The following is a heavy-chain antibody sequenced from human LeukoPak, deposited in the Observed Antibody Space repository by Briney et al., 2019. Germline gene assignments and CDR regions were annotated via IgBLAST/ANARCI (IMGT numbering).Heavy chain of an antibody. J-gene: IGHJ5*02. CDR3: ARVAFRKYNWFDP. CDR2: IYYSGST. Sequence: SETLSLTCTVSGGSISSYYWSWIRQPPGKGLEWIGYIYYSGSTNYNPSLKSRVTISVDTSKNQFSLKLSSVTAADTAVYYCARVAFRKYNWFDPWGQGTPVTVSS. CDR1: GGSISSYY. V-gene: IGHV4-59*01.